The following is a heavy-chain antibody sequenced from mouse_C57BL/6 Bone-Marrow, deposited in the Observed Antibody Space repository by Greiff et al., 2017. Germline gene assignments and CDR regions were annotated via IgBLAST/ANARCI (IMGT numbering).Heavy chain of an antibody. CDR1: GYAFSSSW. J-gene: IGHJ1*03. D-gene: IGHD1-1*01. CDR3: ARCYYDYWYFDV. Sequence: VKLVESGPELVKPGASVKISCKASGYAFSSSWMNWVKQRPGKGLEWIGRIYPGDGDTNYNGKFKGKATLTADKSSSTAYMQLSSLTSEDSAVYFCARCYYDYWYFDVWGTGTTVTVSS. CDR2: IYPGDGDT. V-gene: IGHV1-82*01.